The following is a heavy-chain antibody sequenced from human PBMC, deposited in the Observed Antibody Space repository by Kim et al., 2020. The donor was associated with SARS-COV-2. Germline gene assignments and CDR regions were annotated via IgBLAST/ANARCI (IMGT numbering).Heavy chain of an antibody. J-gene: IGHJ5*02. Sequence: YYADSAKGRSHISRENSKNTLYLQMNSLRAEDTAVYYCARTASWRWFDPWGQGTLVTVSS. CDR3: ARTASWRWFDP. V-gene: IGHV3-66*01. D-gene: IGHD6-13*01.